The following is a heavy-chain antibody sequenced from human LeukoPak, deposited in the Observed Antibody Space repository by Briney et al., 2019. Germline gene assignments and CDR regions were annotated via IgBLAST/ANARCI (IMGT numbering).Heavy chain of an antibody. CDR2: IYHSGST. D-gene: IGHD6-19*01. Sequence: PSGTLSLTCAVSGDSISSNNWWSWVRQPPGKGLEWIGEIYHSGSTNYNPSLKSRVTISVDKSKNQFSLKLNSATAADTAVYYCTRAPPYGSGWSKGVLDYWGQGTLVTVSS. J-gene: IGHJ4*02. V-gene: IGHV4-4*02. CDR3: TRAPPYGSGWSKGVLDY. CDR1: GDSISSNNW.